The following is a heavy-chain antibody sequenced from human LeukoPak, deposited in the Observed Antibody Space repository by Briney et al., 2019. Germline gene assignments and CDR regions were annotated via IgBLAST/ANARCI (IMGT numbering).Heavy chain of an antibody. CDR3: ARDLVTATKGFDI. Sequence: SETLSLTCAVSGDSFSSHYWTWIRQSPGTGLEWIGYISHIGRTNYNPSLKSRVTISIDTSKNQFSLKLRSVTAADTAVYYCARDLVTATKGFDIWGQGTMVSVSS. CDR2: ISHIGRT. J-gene: IGHJ3*02. V-gene: IGHV4-59*11. CDR1: GDSFSSHY. D-gene: IGHD4-17*01.